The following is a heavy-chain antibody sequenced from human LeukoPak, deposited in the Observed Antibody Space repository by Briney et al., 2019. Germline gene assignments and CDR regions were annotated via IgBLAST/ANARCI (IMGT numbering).Heavy chain of an antibody. Sequence: GGSLRLSCAASGFNFSSYWMVWVRQTPGKGLVWVSYINSDGSSTSYADSVKSRFTISRDNAKNTLYLQMNSLRADDTAVYYCARNLGYSSGWYHTYWGQGTLVTVSS. J-gene: IGHJ4*02. D-gene: IGHD6-19*01. CDR1: GFNFSSYW. CDR2: INSDGSST. CDR3: ARNLGYSSGWYHTY. V-gene: IGHV3-74*01.